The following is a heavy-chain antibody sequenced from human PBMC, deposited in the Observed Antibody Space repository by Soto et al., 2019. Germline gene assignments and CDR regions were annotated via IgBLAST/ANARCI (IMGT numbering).Heavy chain of an antibody. CDR3: ARDLGWVAVAANNWFDP. J-gene: IGHJ5*02. CDR1: GGSISSYY. CDR2: IYTSGST. Sequence: PSETLSLTGTVSGGSISSYYWSWIRQPAGKGLEWIGRIYTSGSTNYNPSLKSRVTMSVDTSKNQFSLKLSSVTAADTAVYYCARDLGWVAVAANNWFDPWGQGTLVTVSS. D-gene: IGHD6-19*01. V-gene: IGHV4-4*07.